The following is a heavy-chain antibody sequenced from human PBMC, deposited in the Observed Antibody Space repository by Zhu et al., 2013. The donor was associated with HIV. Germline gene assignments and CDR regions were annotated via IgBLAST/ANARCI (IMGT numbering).Heavy chain of an antibody. Sequence: QVQLVQSGAEVKKPGSSVKVSCKASGGTFSSYGISWVRQAPGQGLEWMGGIIPIFATANYAQKFQGRVTITADESTSTAYMELNSLRSEDTAVYYCARGVYYYDSSGYYYDAFDMWVKGQWSPS. CDR2: IIPIFATA. J-gene: IGHJ3*02. CDR1: GGTFSSYG. D-gene: IGHD3-22*01. V-gene: IGHV1-69*01. CDR3: ARGVYYYDSSGYYYDAFDM.